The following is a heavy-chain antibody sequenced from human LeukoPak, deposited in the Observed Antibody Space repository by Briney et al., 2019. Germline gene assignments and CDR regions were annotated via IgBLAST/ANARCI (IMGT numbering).Heavy chain of an antibody. CDR3: VKTSGQYFDWLLFD. Sequence: GGSLRLSCSASGFTFSSYAMHWVRQAPGKGLEYVSPISSNRGSTYYADSVKGRFTISRDNSKNTLYLQMSGLRPEDTAVYYCVKTSGQYFDWLLFDWGQGTLVTVSS. J-gene: IGHJ4*02. V-gene: IGHV3-64D*06. CDR1: GFTFSSYA. CDR2: ISSNRGST. D-gene: IGHD3-9*01.